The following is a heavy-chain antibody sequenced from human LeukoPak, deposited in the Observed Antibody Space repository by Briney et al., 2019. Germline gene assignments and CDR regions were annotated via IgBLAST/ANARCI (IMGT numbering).Heavy chain of an antibody. J-gene: IGHJ3*02. CDR3: ARAGVREGTRYSGYDNDAFDI. V-gene: IGHV1-46*01. D-gene: IGHD5-12*01. Sequence: ASVKVSCKASGYTFTSYYMHWVRQAPGQGLEWMGIINPSGGSTSYAQKFQGRVTMTRDTSTSTVYVELSSLRSEDTAVYYCARAGVREGTRYSGYDNDAFDIWGQGTMVTVSS. CDR1: GYTFTSYY. CDR2: INPSGGST.